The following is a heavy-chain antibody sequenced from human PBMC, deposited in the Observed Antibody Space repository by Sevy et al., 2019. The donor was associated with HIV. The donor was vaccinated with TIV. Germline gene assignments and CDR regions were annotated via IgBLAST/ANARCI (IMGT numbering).Heavy chain of an antibody. CDR3: STDPIIVLLVTDGMDV. D-gene: IGHD2-8*02. V-gene: IGHV3-15*01. CDR1: GFTFSSYS. Sequence: GGSLRLSCAASGFTFSSYSMNWVRQAPGKGLEWVGRIKSNADGGTIDYAAPVKGRFTISRDDSKNTLYLQMDSLKTEDTAVYYCSTDPIIVLLVTDGMDVWGQGTTVTVSS. J-gene: IGHJ6*02. CDR2: IKSNADGGTI.